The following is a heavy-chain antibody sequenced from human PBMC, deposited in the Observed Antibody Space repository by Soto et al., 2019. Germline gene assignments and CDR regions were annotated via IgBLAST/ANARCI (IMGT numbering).Heavy chain of an antibody. CDR1: GGTFTNFA. Sequence: QVQLVQSGAEVRRPGSSVKISCKASGGTFTNFAISWVRQAPGQGLELVGGIVPMFGTTHYPQKFHGRVTVTADESTRTASMAPHGLISADTVIYYCARVALSGIMMGGVDSGGQGTQVTVSS. V-gene: IGHV1-69*01. J-gene: IGHJ4*02. CDR3: ARVALSGIMMGGVDS. D-gene: IGHD1-20*01. CDR2: IVPMFGTT.